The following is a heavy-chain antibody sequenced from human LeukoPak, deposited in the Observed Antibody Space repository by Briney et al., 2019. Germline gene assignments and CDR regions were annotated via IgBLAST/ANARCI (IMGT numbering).Heavy chain of an antibody. CDR2: INHSGST. J-gene: IGHJ4*02. CDR1: GGSFSGYY. Sequence: SETLSLTCAVYGGSFSGYYWSWIRQPPGKGPEWIGEINHSGSTNYNPSLKSRVTISVDTSKNQFSLKLSSVTAADTAVYYCARGGGGSSWYVLWYWGQGTLVTVSS. CDR3: ARGGGGSSWYVLWY. V-gene: IGHV4-34*01. D-gene: IGHD6-13*01.